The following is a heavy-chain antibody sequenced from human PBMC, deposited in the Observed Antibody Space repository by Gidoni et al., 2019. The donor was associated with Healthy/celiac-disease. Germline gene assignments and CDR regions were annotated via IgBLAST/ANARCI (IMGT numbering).Heavy chain of an antibody. CDR2: IYYNGDT. J-gene: IGHJ4*02. D-gene: IGHD3-22*01. Sequence: QLQLQESGPGLVKPSETLSLTCTVSGGSLGRNSYCWGWIRQPPGKGLEWIGSIYYNGDTYYNPSLKGRVTMSVDTSKNQFSLKLYSVIATDTAVYYCARIDYYDSSGYPDYWGQGTLVTVSS. CDR3: ARIDYYDSSGYPDY. V-gene: IGHV4-39*01. CDR1: GGSLGRNSYC.